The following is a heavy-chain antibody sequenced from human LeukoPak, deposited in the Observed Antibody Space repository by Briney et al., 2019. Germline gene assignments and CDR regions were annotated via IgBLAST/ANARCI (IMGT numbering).Heavy chain of an antibody. CDR3: ARDYYGSGSYHY. J-gene: IGHJ4*02. CDR2: ISSSSSYI. V-gene: IGHV3-21*01. CDR1: GFTVSSNY. Sequence: GGSLRLSCAASGFTVSSNYMSWVRQAPGKGLEWVSSISSSSSYIYYADSVKGRFTISRDNAKNSLYLQMNSLRAEDTAVYYCARDYYGSGSYHYWGQGTLVTVSS. D-gene: IGHD3-10*01.